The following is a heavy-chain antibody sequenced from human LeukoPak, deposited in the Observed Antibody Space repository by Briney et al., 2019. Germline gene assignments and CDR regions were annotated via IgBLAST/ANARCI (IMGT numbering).Heavy chain of an antibody. CDR3: ARDRGGDYGDYYGMDV. J-gene: IGHJ6*02. V-gene: IGHV3-33*01. CDR2: IWYDGSNK. CDR1: GFTFSSYG. Sequence: GMSLRLSCAASGFTFSSYGMHWVRQARGKGLEWVAVIWYDGSNKYYADSVKGRFTISRDNSKNTLYLQMNSLRPEDQAVYYCARDRGGDYGDYYGMDVWGQGTTVTVSS. D-gene: IGHD4-17*01.